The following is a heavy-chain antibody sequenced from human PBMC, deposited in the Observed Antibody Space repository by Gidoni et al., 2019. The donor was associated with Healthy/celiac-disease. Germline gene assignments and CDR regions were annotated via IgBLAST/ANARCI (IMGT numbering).Heavy chain of an antibody. D-gene: IGHD2-21*01. CDR3: ANTVTSVVAFSDY. CDR2: ISGSGVST. CDR1: GFTFRSYA. J-gene: IGHJ4*02. Sequence: EEQLLESGGGAVQPGGSLRLSCAASGFTFRSYAMSGVRPAPGTGLVWVPAISGSGVSTYYANTVKRRFTISINNSENTLYLQMNSMLAEDTAVDYCANTVTSVVAFSDYWGQGTLVTVSS. V-gene: IGHV3-23*01.